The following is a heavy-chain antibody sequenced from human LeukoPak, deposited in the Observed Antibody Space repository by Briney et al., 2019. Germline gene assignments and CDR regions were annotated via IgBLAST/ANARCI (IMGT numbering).Heavy chain of an antibody. V-gene: IGHV3-21*01. CDR1: GFIFSSNG. J-gene: IGHJ4*02. CDR2: ISSSSSYI. CDR3: ASTSGDFWSGYCDY. Sequence: GGSLRLSCAASGFIFSSNGMNWVRQAPGKGLEWVSSISSSSSYIYYADSVKGRFTISRDNAKNSLYLQMNSLRAEDTAVYYCASTSGDFWSGYCDYWGQGTLVTVSS. D-gene: IGHD3-3*01.